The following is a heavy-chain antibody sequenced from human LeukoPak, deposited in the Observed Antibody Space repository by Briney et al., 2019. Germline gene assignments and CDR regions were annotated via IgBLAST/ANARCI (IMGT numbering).Heavy chain of an antibody. J-gene: IGHJ6*04. CDR2: INHSGST. CDR3: ASRSALTGYLYHYYGMDV. CDR1: GGSFSGYY. V-gene: IGHV4-34*01. Sequence: SETLSLTCAVYGGSFSGYYWSWIRQPPGKGLEWIGEINHSGSTNYNPSLKSRVTISVDTSKNQFSLKLSSVTAADTAVYYCASRSALTGYLYHYYGMDVWGKGTTVTVSS. D-gene: IGHD3-9*01.